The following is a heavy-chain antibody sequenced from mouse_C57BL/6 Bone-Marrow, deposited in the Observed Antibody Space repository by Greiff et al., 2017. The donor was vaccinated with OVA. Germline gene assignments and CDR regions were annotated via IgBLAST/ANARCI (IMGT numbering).Heavy chain of an antibody. CDR3: ARYNGYYVDY. V-gene: IGHV7-3*01. Sequence: EVKLMESGGGLVQPGGSLSLSCAASGFTFTDYYMSWVRQPPGKGLEWLGFIRNKANGYTTEYRASVKGRFTISRDNSQSILYLHMNALRAKVIATYDCARYNGYYVDYWGQGTTLTVSS. CDR1: GFTFTDYY. CDR2: IRNKANGYTT. D-gene: IGHD2-2*01. J-gene: IGHJ2*01.